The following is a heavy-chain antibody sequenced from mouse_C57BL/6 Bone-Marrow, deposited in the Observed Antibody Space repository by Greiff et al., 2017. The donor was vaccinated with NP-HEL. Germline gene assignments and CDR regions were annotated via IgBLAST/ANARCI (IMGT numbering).Heavy chain of an antibody. D-gene: IGHD1-1*01. J-gene: IGHJ3*01. Sequence: EVQRVESGGDLVKPGGSLKLSCAASGFTFSSYGMSWVRQTPDKRLEWVATISSGGSYTYYPDSVKGRFTISRDNAKNTLYLQMSILKSEDTAMYYCARSGSPFAYWGQGTLVTVSA. CDR2: ISSGGSYT. CDR1: GFTFSSYG. CDR3: ARSGSPFAY. V-gene: IGHV5-6*01.